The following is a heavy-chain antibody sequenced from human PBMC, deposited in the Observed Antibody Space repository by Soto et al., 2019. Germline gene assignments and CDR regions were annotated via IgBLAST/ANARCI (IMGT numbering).Heavy chain of an antibody. CDR1: EFTASINY. Sequence: HPGGSLRLSCGASEFTASINYITWVRQAPGKNLEWVSIFYKGGSTYFADSVKGRFTISRDNAKNSLYLQMNSLRDEDTAVYYCAREAHPRHVLRYFDWSHCRSADYWGQGTLVTVSS. J-gene: IGHJ4*02. D-gene: IGHD3-9*01. V-gene: IGHV3-66*01. CDR3: AREAHPRHVLRYFDWSHCRSADY. CDR2: FYKGGST.